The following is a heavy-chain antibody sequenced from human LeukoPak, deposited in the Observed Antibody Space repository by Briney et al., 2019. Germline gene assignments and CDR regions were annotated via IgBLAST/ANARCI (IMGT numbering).Heavy chain of an antibody. V-gene: IGHV4-59*01. J-gene: IGHJ4*02. CDR2: IYYSGST. CDR3: TKGRIQLGY. Sequence: SETLSLTCTVSGDSLNSYYWSWIRQPPGKGLEWIGYIYYSGSTNYNPSLKSRVTISVDTSKNKFSLKLTSVTAADTAVYYCTKGRIQLGYWGQGTLITVSS. CDR1: GDSLNSYY. D-gene: IGHD5-18*01.